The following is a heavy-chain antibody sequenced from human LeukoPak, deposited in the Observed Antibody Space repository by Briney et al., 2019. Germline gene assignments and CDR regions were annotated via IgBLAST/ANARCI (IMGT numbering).Heavy chain of an antibody. CDR2: ISGSGDSS. J-gene: IGHJ3*02. D-gene: IGHD3-22*01. V-gene: IGHV3-23*01. CDR1: GFTFSNYA. Sequence: GGSLRLSCAASGFTFSNYAMSWVRQAPGKGLEWVSIISGSGDSSYSADSMEGRFTISRDNSKNTLDLQMNTLRAEDTAVYYCAKDRNDYDSIGSDAFHIWGQGTTVTVSS. CDR3: AKDRNDYDSIGSDAFHI.